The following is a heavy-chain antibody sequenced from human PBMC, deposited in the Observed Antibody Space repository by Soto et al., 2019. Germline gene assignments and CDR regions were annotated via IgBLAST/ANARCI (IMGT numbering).Heavy chain of an antibody. V-gene: IGHV4-31*03. J-gene: IGHJ4*01. CDR1: GASINSAAYY. CDR3: ARGPTPFWSSYPFVYFHX. D-gene: IGHD3-3*01. CDR2: ISYSGNT. Sequence: SETLSLTFTVSGASINSAAYYWSWIRQRPGEGLELIGFISYSGNTYHSPSLKSGLVLSVDTSKNQFSLELSFVTAADTAVYYCARGPTPFWSSYPFVYFHXWGHATPVTVSX.